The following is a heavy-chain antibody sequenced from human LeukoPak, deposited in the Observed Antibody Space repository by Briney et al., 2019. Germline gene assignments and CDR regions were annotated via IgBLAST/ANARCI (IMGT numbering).Heavy chain of an antibody. D-gene: IGHD2-2*01. V-gene: IGHV3-30-3*01. CDR3: ARDSGYCSSTGCYVHYFDY. CDR1: GFTFSSYA. Sequence: GGSLRLSCAASGFTFSSYAMHWVRQAPGKGLEWVAVISYDGSNKYYADSVKGRFTISRDNSENTLSLQMNSLRVEDTAVYYCARDSGYCSSTGCYVHYFDYWGQGTLVTVSS. J-gene: IGHJ4*02. CDR2: ISYDGSNK.